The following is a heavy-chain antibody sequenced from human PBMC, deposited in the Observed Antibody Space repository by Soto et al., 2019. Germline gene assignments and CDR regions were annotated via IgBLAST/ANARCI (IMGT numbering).Heavy chain of an antibody. CDR2: IYYSGGT. CDR3: ARDTTSGSYWDY. J-gene: IGHJ4*02. V-gene: IGHV4-61*01. Sequence: SETLSLTCTVSGGSISSVSGGSISRDYWSWIRQPPGKGLEWIGYIYYSGGTNYNPSLKSRVTISVDTSKNQFSLKLSSVTAADTAVYYCARDTTSGSYWDYWGQGTLVTVSS. D-gene: IGHD1-26*01. CDR1: GGSISSVSGGSISRDY.